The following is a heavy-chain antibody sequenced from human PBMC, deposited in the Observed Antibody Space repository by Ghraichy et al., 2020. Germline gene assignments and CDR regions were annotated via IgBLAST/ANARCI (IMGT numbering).Heavy chain of an antibody. V-gene: IGHV3-21*01. CDR3: ARGIAWELPPSDDAFDI. CDR1: GFTFSSYS. J-gene: IGHJ3*02. CDR2: ISSSSSYI. D-gene: IGHD1-26*01. Sequence: LSLTCAASGFTFSSYSMNWVRQAPGKGLEWVSSISSSSSYIYYADSVKGRFTISRDNAKNSLYLQMNSLRAEDTAVYYCARGIAWELPPSDDAFDIWGQGTMVTVSS.